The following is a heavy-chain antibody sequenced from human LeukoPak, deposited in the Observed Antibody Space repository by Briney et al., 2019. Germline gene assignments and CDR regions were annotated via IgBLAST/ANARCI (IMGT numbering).Heavy chain of an antibody. CDR3: AKEDVLRWEIPPQGYVDY. D-gene: IGHD1-26*01. V-gene: IGHV3-30*02. J-gene: IGHJ4*02. CDR2: XRXDGSNT. CDR1: GFTXSXXG. Sequence: XXXCAXXGFTXSXXGMXWXXXXXXXGLXXXXXXRXDGSNTYHADSVKGRFTVSRDNSKNTLFLQMSSLRDEDTAVYYCAKEDVLRWEIPPQGYVDYWGQGTLVIVSS.